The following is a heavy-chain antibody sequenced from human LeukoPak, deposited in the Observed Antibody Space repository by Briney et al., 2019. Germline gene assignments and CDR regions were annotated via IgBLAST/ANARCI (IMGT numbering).Heavy chain of an antibody. D-gene: IGHD6-19*01. V-gene: IGHV3-7*01. CDR3: ARDSIEYSSGSLDV. CDR2: IKQDGSEK. Sequence: GGSLRLSCAASGFTFSNYAMHWVRQAPGKGLEWVANIKQDGSEKYYVDSVKGRFTISRDNAKNSLYLQMNSLRAEDTAVYYCARDSIEYSSGSLDVWGQGTTVTVSS. J-gene: IGHJ6*02. CDR1: GFTFSNYA.